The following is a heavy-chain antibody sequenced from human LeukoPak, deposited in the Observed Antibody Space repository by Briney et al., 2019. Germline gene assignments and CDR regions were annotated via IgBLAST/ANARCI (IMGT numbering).Heavy chain of an antibody. D-gene: IGHD2/OR15-2a*01. CDR2: ISGSGGST. Sequence: GGTLRLSCAASGFTFSSYGMSWVHQAPGKGLEWVSVISGSGGSTNYADSVKGRFTISRDNSKNTLYLQMNSLRAEDTAVYYCAKGPLLWDWGQGTLVTVSS. V-gene: IGHV3-23*01. CDR1: GFTFSSYG. J-gene: IGHJ4*02. CDR3: AKGPLLWD.